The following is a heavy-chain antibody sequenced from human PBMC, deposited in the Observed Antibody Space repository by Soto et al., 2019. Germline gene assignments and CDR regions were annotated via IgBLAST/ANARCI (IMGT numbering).Heavy chain of an antibody. V-gene: IGHV4-39*01. Sequence: QLQLQESGPGLVKPSETLSLTCTVSGGSISSSSYYWGWIRQPPGKGLEWIGSIYYSGSTYYNPSLKSRVTISVDTSKNQFSLKLSSVTAADTAVYYCASGITMIVVGRESAFDIWGQGTMVTVSS. D-gene: IGHD3-22*01. CDR1: GGSISSSSYY. J-gene: IGHJ3*02. CDR2: IYYSGST. CDR3: ASGITMIVVGRESAFDI.